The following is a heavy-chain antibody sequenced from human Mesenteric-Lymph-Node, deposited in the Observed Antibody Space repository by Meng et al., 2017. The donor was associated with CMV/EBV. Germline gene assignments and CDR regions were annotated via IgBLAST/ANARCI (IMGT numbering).Heavy chain of an antibody. Sequence: ASVKVSCKASGYIFTGYYIHWVRQAPGQGLEWMGWINPNSGGTNYAQKFQGRVTMTSDTSISTAYMEVSRLGSDDTAVYYCARVGTIFGVAVCLGNWGQGTLVTVSS. D-gene: IGHD3-3*01. V-gene: IGHV1-2*02. CDR1: GYIFTGYY. CDR2: INPNSGGT. J-gene: IGHJ4*02. CDR3: ARVGTIFGVAVCLGN.